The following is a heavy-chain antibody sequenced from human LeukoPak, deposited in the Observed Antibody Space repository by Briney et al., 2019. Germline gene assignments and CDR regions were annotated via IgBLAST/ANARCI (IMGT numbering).Heavy chain of an antibody. J-gene: IGHJ3*02. D-gene: IGHD6-19*01. CDR1: GFTFSSYA. V-gene: IGHV3-23*01. CDR3: AKCLYSSGWYQVCAFDI. CDR2: ISGSGGST. Sequence: PGGSLRLSCAASGFTFSSYAMSWVRQAPGKGLEWVSAISGSGGSTYYADSVKGRFTISRDNSKNTLYLQMNSLRAEDTAVYYCAKCLYSSGWYQVCAFDIWGQGTMVTVSS.